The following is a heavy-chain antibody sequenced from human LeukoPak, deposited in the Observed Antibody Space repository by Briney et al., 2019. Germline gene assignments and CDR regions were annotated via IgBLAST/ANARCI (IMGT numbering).Heavy chain of an antibody. Sequence: PGGSLRLSCAASGFTASNNYMNWVRQAPGKGLEWVSVIYSGGSTDYADSVKGRFTISRDNSKNTLYLQMNNLRAEDTAVYYCARDGGYGSYVSPSNWYFDLWGRGTLVTVSS. CDR1: GFTASNNY. CDR3: ARDGGYGSYVSPSNWYFDL. V-gene: IGHV3-53*01. CDR2: IYSGGST. J-gene: IGHJ2*01. D-gene: IGHD1-26*01.